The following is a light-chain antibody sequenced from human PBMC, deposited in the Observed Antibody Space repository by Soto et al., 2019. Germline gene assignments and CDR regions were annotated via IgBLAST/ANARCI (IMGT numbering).Light chain of an antibody. J-gene: IGLJ1*01. CDR3: AAWDASLNGYV. Sequence: QSALTQPPSASGTPGQRVTISCSGSSSNIGGKTVNWYQQLPGTVPKLLIYNSYQRPSGVPDRFSGSKSGTSASLAISGLQSEDEADYYCAAWDASLNGYVFGAGNKVTVL. CDR1: SSNIGGKT. CDR2: NSY. V-gene: IGLV1-44*01.